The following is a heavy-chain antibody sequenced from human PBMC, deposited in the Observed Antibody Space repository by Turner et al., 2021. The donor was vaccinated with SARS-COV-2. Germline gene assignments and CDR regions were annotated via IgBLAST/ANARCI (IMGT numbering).Heavy chain of an antibody. CDR3: ATGYQLRVNWFDP. V-gene: IGHV1-24*01. Sequence: QVQLVQSGAEVKKAGASVKVSCKFSGYTLTELSMYRVRQAPGKGLEWMGGFVPEDGDTIYAPDFQGRVTMTEDTSTDTAYMQLSSLRSADTAVYFCATGYQLRVNWFDPWGQGTLVTVSS. J-gene: IGHJ5*02. D-gene: IGHD2-2*01. CDR1: GYTLTELS. CDR2: FVPEDGDT.